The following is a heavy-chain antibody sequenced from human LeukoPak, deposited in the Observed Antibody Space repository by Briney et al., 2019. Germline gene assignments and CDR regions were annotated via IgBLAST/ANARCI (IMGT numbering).Heavy chain of an antibody. J-gene: IGHJ1*01. CDR3: AKMYSSSWYVPFEYFQH. V-gene: IGHV3-30*04. Sequence: PGGSLRLSCAASGFTFSSYAMHWVRQAPGKGLAGVAVISYDGSNKYYADSVKGRFTISRDNSKNTLYLQMNSLRAEDTAVYYCAKMYSSSWYVPFEYFQHWGQGTLVTVSS. CDR1: GFTFSSYA. D-gene: IGHD6-13*01. CDR2: ISYDGSNK.